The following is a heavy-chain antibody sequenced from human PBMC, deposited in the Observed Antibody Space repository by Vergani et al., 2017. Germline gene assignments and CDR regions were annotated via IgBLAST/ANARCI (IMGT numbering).Heavy chain of an antibody. V-gene: IGHV4-39*01. J-gene: IGHJ5*02. CDR1: GASIRSSNYY. Sequence: QLQLQESGPGLVKPLATLSLTCSVSGASIRSSNYYWGWIRQPPGTGLEWIASIYYSGSTYYNPSLKSRVTISVDTSKNQFSLKLSSVTAADTAVYFCARHSTVEWLVKLGWIDPWGQGILVTVSS. CDR3: ARHSTVEWLVKLGWIDP. D-gene: IGHD6-19*01. CDR2: IYYSGST.